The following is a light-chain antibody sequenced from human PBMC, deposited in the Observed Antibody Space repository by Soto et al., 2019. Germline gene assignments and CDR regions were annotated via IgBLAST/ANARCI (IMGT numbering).Light chain of an antibody. Sequence: QSALTQPPSASASLGASVTLTCTLSSGYSNYKVDWYQQRPGKGPRFVMRVGTGGIVGSKGDGIPDRFSVLGSGLNRYLTIQNIQEEDESDYHCGADHGSGSNFVYVFGTGTKVTVL. V-gene: IGLV9-49*01. CDR2: VGTGGIVG. J-gene: IGLJ1*01. CDR3: GADHGSGSNFVYV. CDR1: SGYSNYK.